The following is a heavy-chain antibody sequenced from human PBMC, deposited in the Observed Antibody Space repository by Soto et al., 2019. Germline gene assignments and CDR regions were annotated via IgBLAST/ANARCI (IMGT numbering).Heavy chain of an antibody. CDR3: ARGYSYDFWSGSVGMDV. D-gene: IGHD3-3*01. V-gene: IGHV1-8*01. CDR1: GYTFTRYD. CDR2: MNPNSGNT. J-gene: IGHJ6*02. Sequence: ASVKVSCKASGYTFTRYDINWLRQATGQGLEWMGWMNPNSGNTGYAQKFQGRVTMTRNTSISTAYMELSSLRSEDTAVYYCARGYSYDFWSGSVGMDVWGQGTTVTVSS.